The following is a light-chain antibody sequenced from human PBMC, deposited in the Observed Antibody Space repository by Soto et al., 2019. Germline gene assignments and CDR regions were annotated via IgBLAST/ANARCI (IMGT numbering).Light chain of an antibody. CDR2: GAS. CDR3: QQYKNWPL. Sequence: EVLVTQSPAPPSLSPGGRGTLSCRARQRINSNLAWYQHKPGQAPRLLIYGASTRATGIPVRFSGSGFGTEFTLTISSLQSEDFAVYYCQQYKNWPLFGQGTRLEIK. J-gene: IGKJ5*01. CDR1: QRINSN. V-gene: IGKV3-15*01.